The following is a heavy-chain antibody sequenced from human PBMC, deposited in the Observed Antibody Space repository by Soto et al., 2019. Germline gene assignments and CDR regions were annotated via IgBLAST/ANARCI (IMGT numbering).Heavy chain of an antibody. V-gene: IGHV5-51*01. D-gene: IGHD3-22*01. CDR1: GYSFTSYW. J-gene: IGHJ6*02. CDR3: ARSPYYYDSSGITYGMDV. Sequence: GESLKISCKGSGYSFTSYWIGWVRQMPGKGLEWMGIIYPGDSDTRYSPSFQGQATISADKSISTAYLQWSSLKASDTAMYYCARSPYYYDSSGITYGMDVWGQGTTVTVSS. CDR2: IYPGDSDT.